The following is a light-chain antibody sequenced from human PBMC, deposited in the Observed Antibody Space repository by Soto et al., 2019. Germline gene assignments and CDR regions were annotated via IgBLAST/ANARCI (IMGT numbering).Light chain of an antibody. CDR1: QGVSSRY. CDR2: GTS. V-gene: IGKV3-20*01. Sequence: EIVWTQSPGTLSLSPGERATLSCRASQGVSSRYLAWYQQRPGQAPRLLIYGTSNRATGIPDRFSGSGSGTDFTLTISRLEPGDFAVYYCQQYERSPYTFGQGTKLEI. J-gene: IGKJ2*01. CDR3: QQYERSPYT.